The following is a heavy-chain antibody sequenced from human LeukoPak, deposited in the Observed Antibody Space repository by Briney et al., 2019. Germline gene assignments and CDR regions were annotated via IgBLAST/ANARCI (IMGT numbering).Heavy chain of an antibody. Sequence: GESLKISCKDSGYSVTSYWIGWVRQMPGKGLEWMGIIYPGDSDGRYSPSFQGQVTISADKSISTAYLQWSSLKASDTAMYYCAGTRYYDFWSGQFDYWGQGTLVTVSS. J-gene: IGHJ4*02. CDR3: AGTRYYDFWSGQFDY. V-gene: IGHV5-51*01. D-gene: IGHD3-3*01. CDR2: IYPGDSDG. CDR1: GYSVTSYW.